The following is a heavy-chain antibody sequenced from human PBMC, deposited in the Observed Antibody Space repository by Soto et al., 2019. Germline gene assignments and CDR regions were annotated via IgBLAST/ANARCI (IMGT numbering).Heavy chain of an antibody. V-gene: IGHV4-4*07. Sequence: TLSLTCSVSGGSINSYWWSWIRQPAGKGLEWIGRVYSSGTTDYNLSLNSRATMSVETSKNQFSLKLSSVTAADTAVYYCARDIGSFAYGEGYWGQGIQVTVSS. CDR1: GGSINSYW. CDR2: VYSSGTT. CDR3: ARDIGSFAYGEGY. J-gene: IGHJ4*02. D-gene: IGHD3-10*01.